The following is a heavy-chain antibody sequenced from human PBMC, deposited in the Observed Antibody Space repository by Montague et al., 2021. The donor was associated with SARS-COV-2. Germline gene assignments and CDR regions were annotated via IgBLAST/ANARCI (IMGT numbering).Heavy chain of an antibody. CDR1: VHSIVTDHW. V-gene: IGHV4-4*02. J-gene: IGHJ4*02. Sequence: SETLSLTCAVSVHSIVTDHWWTSVRQPPEQHLLGDVVIYHTGGTKYKPSLKSRVSMSVDKSWNQFSLRLTSVTAADTAIYYCVRKGSGRSDLAYWGQGTLVTVSS. CDR3: VRKGSGRSDLAY. D-gene: IGHD1-26*01. CDR2: IYHTGGT.